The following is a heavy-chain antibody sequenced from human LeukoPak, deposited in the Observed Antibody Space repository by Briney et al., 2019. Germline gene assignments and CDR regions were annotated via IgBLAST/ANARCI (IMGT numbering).Heavy chain of an antibody. CDR1: GYTLTCYY. Sequence: ASVKVSCKASGYTLTCYYINWVRQAPRQGLEWMGWINPNSGDTNYAQKFQGRVIMTRDTSISTAYMELSRLRSDDTAVYYCARGSIVVVPAASVFDPWGQGTLVTVSS. D-gene: IGHD2-2*01. CDR3: ARGSIVVVPAASVFDP. J-gene: IGHJ5*02. V-gene: IGHV1-2*02. CDR2: INPNSGDT.